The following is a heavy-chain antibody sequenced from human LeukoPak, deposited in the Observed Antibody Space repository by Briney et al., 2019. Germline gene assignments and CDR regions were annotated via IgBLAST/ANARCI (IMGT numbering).Heavy chain of an antibody. CDR2: INHSGST. CDR3: ARAITMVRGVLYYFDY. V-gene: IGHV4-34*01. J-gene: IGHJ4*02. D-gene: IGHD3-10*01. CDR1: GGSFSGYY. Sequence: SETLSLTCAVYGGSFSGYYWSWIRQPPGKGLEWIGEINHSGSTNYNPSLKSRVTISVDTSKNQFSLKLSSVTAADTAVYCCARAITMVRGVLYYFDYWGQGTLVTVSS.